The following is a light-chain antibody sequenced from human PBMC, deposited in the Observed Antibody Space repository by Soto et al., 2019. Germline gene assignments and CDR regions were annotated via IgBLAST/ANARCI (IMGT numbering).Light chain of an antibody. CDR2: DAS. CDR1: QSVSGW. J-gene: IGKJ1*01. V-gene: IGKV1-5*01. Sequence: IPMTQSASTLSASVGDTVTVTCRASQSVSGWLAWYQQKPGEAPKLLIYDASALPRGVPSRFSGSGSGTKFTLTIASLQPDDFATYYCQQYETFSGTFGPRTKVDIK. CDR3: QQYETFSGT.